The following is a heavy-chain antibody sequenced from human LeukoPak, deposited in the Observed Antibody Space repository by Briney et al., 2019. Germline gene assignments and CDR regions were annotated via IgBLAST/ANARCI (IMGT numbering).Heavy chain of an antibody. J-gene: IGHJ3*02. V-gene: IGHV1-2*06. D-gene: IGHD1-26*01. CDR1: GYTFTGYY. CDR3: ASDVGATSYDAFGI. Sequence: ASVKVSCKASGYTFTGYYMHWVRQAPGQGLEWMGRINPNSGGTNYAQKFQGRVTITRNTSISTAYMELSSLRSEDTAVYYCASDVGATSYDAFGIWGQGTMVTVSS. CDR2: INPNSGGT.